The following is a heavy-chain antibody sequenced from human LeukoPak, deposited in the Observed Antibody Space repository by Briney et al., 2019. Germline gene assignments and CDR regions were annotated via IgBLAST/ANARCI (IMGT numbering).Heavy chain of an antibody. Sequence: SETLSLTCTVSGGSISSGSYYWSWIRQPAGKGLEWIGRIYTSGSTNYNPSLKSRVTISVDTSKNQFSLKLSSVTAADTAVYYCARDLHDAFDIWGQGTMVTVSS. CDR2: IYTSGST. CDR1: GGSISSGSYY. J-gene: IGHJ3*02. CDR3: ARDLHDAFDI. V-gene: IGHV4-61*02.